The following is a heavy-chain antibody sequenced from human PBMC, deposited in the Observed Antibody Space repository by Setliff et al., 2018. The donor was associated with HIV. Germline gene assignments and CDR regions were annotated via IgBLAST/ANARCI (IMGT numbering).Heavy chain of an antibody. CDR1: GFTFSSYA. V-gene: IGHV3-23*01. CDR3: AKMGSPVGPDTFDI. Sequence: PGGSLRLSCAASGFTFSSYAMNWVRQTPGKGLEWVSGISDSGSGTYYADSVKGRFTVSRDNSKYTLYLQMNSLRAEDTAVYYCAKMGSPVGPDTFDIWGQGTMVTVSS. D-gene: IGHD3-16*01. CDR2: ISDSGSGT. J-gene: IGHJ3*02.